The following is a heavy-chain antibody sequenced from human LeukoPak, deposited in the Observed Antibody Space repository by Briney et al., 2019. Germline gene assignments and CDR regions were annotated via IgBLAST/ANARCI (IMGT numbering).Heavy chain of an antibody. Sequence: PGRSLRLSCAASEFTFDDYAMHWVRQAPGKGLEWVSGISWNSGSIGYADSVKGRFTISRDNAKNSLYLQMNSLRAEDTALYYCAKDLARRITIGTYYFDYWGQGTLVTVSS. J-gene: IGHJ4*02. D-gene: IGHD3-10*01. CDR3: AKDLARRITIGTYYFDY. CDR1: EFTFDDYA. CDR2: ISWNSGSI. V-gene: IGHV3-9*01.